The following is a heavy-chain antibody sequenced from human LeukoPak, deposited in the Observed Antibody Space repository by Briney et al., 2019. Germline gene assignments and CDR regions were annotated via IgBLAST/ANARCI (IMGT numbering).Heavy chain of an antibody. CDR1: GGSISSGGYY. J-gene: IGHJ4*02. Sequence: PSETLSLTCTVSGGSISSGGYYWSWIRQHPGKGLEWIGYIYYSGSTYYNPSLKSRVTISVDTSKNQFSLKLSSVTAADTAVYYCARHGGSYSIDYFDYWGQGTLVTVSS. CDR2: IYYSGST. V-gene: IGHV4-31*03. D-gene: IGHD1-26*01. CDR3: ARHGGSYSIDYFDY.